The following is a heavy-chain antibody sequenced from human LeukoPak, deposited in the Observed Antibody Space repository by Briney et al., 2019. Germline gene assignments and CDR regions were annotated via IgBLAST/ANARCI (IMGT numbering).Heavy chain of an antibody. CDR3: AKDTTTHTVTTHYFDY. V-gene: IGHV3-23*01. CDR2: ISGSGADT. CDR1: GFSFSSYA. J-gene: IGHJ4*02. D-gene: IGHD4-17*01. Sequence: PGGSLRLSCAASGFSFSSYAMSWVRQAPGKGLEWVSAISGSGADTYYADSVKGRFTISRDNSKNTLFLQMNSLRAEDSAVYYCAKDTTTHTVTTHYFDYWGQGSLVTVSS.